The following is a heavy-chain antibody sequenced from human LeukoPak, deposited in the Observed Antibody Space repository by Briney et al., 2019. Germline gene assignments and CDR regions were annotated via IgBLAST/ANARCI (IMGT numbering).Heavy chain of an antibody. CDR2: IYYSGST. D-gene: IGHD3-22*01. V-gene: IGHV4-61*01. Sequence: SETLSLTCTVSGGSVSSGSYYWSWIRQSPGKGLEWIGYIYYSGSTNYNPSLKSRVTISVDTSKNQFSLKLSSVTAADTAVYYCAREAPYHYDSSGYYHLRLFDYWGQGTLVTVSS. J-gene: IGHJ4*02. CDR1: GGSVSSGSYY. CDR3: AREAPYHYDSSGYYHLRLFDY.